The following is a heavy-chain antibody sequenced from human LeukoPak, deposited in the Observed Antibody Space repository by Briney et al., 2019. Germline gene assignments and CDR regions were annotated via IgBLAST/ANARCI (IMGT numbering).Heavy chain of an antibody. CDR1: GYSFTSYW. J-gene: IGHJ4*02. CDR3: ARHDRYCSSTSCYAPDY. V-gene: IGHV5-10-1*01. D-gene: IGHD2-2*01. CDR2: IDPSDSYT. Sequence: GESLQISCKGSGYSFTSYWICCVRQMPGKGVEWMGSIDPSDSYTNYSPSFQGHVTISADKSISTAYLQWSSLKASDTAMYYCARHDRYCSSTSCYAPDYWGQGTLVTVSS.